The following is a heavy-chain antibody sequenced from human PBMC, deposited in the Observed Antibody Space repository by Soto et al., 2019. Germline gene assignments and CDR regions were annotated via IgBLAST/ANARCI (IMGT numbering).Heavy chain of an antibody. Sequence: EVQLVESGGGLVKPGGSLRLSCAASGFTFSSYSMNWVRQAPGKGLEWVSSISSSSSYKYYADSVKGRFTISRDNAKNSLYLQKNSLRADDTAVYYCARDPGVRGGGWFDPWGQGTLVTVSS. J-gene: IGHJ5*02. V-gene: IGHV3-21*01. CDR1: GFTFSSYS. D-gene: IGHD3-10*01. CDR2: ISSSSSYK. CDR3: ARDPGVRGGGWFDP.